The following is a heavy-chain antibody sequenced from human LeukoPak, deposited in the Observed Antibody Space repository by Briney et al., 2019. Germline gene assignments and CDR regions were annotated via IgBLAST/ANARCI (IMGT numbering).Heavy chain of an antibody. CDR2: INFSDGRT. Sequence: PGGSLRLSCVASGFIFRNYAMSWVRQAPGEGLELVSTINFSDGRTYYADSVKGRFTISRDNPENTLYLEMSSLRAEDTAVYYCAKGPLTRFDYWGQGTLVTVSS. CDR1: GFIFRNYA. V-gene: IGHV3-23*05. J-gene: IGHJ4*02. CDR3: AKGPLTRFDY. D-gene: IGHD4/OR15-4a*01.